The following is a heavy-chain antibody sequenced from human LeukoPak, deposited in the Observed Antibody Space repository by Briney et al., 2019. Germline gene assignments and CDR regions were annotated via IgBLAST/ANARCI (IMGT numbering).Heavy chain of an antibody. CDR1: GFTFSSYA. CDR3: VKRSCSGGTCPLDY. V-gene: IGHV3-64D*09. CDR2: ITSTGGTT. D-gene: IGHD2-15*01. Sequence: AGSLRLSCSASGFTFSSYALSWVRQAPGKGLEYVSGITSTGGTTYYADSVKGRFTISTDNSENTRYLQMSSLRPEDTALYYCVKRSCSGGTCPLDYWGQGTLVTVSS. J-gene: IGHJ4*02.